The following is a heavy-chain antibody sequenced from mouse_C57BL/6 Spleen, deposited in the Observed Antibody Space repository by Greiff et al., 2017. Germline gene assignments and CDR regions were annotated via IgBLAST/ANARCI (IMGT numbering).Heavy chain of an antibody. J-gene: IGHJ3*01. CDR2: IDPENGDT. CDR3: TRGSSGYAWFAY. Sequence: EVNVVESGAELVRPGASVKLSCTASGFNIKDDYMHWVKQRPEQGLEWIGWIDPENGDTEYASKFQGKATITADTSSNTAYLQLSSLTSEDTAVYYCTRGSSGYAWFAYWGQGTLVTVSA. V-gene: IGHV14-4*01. D-gene: IGHD3-2*02. CDR1: GFNIKDDY.